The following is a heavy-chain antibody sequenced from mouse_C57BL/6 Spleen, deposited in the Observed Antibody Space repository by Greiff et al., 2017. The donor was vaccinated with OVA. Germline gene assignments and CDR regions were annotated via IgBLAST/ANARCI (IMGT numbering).Heavy chain of an antibody. CDR3: ARGGQYPAD. V-gene: IGHV1-19*01. J-gene: IGHJ3*01. CDR1: GYTFTDYY. CDR2: IIPYNGGT. Sequence: VQLQQSGPVLVKPGASVKMSCKASGYTFTDYYMNWVKQSPGQSLEWLGVIIPYNGGTSYNQKFKGKATLTVDKSSSTAYMELNSLTSEDAAVYYCARGGQYPADWGQGTLVTVSA. D-gene: IGHD3-3*01.